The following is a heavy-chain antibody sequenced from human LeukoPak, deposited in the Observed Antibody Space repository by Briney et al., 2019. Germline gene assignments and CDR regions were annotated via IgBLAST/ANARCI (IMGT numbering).Heavy chain of an antibody. CDR1: GGSISSGGYY. Sequence: SETLSLTCTVSGGSISSGGYYWSWIRQPPGKGLEWIGYIYHSGSTYYNPPLKSRVTISVDRSKNQFSLKLSSVTAADTAVYYCARSGYSSSWYPHFQHWGQGTLVTVSS. CDR3: ARSGYSSSWYPHFQH. D-gene: IGHD6-13*01. V-gene: IGHV4-30-2*01. J-gene: IGHJ1*01. CDR2: IYHSGST.